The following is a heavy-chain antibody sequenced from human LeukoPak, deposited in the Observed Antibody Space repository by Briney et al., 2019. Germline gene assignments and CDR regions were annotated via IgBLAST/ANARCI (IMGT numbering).Heavy chain of an antibody. D-gene: IGHD5-12*01. V-gene: IGHV1-69*01. CDR2: IIPIFGTA. CDR3: ARDPLRPNALDI. J-gene: IGHJ3*02. Sequence: SSVKISCKASGGTLSSYAISWVRQAPGHGLEWMGGIIPIFGTANYAQKFQDRVTITADESTSTAYMKMSSLRSEDTAVYYCARDPLRPNALDIWGQGTMVSVSS. CDR1: GGTLSSYA.